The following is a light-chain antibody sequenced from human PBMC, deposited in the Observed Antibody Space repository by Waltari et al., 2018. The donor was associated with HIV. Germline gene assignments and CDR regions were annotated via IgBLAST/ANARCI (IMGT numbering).Light chain of an antibody. CDR1: STDIGSSNY. CDR3: SAYTSSITYV. V-gene: IGLV2-14*03. Sequence: QSALTQPASVSGSPGQSITISCTGTSTDIGSSNYVSWHQQHPGEAPKLIIHDFSYRPSGISNRFSGSKSGNTASLTISGLQTEDEADYYCSAYTSSITYVFGSGTRVTVL. J-gene: IGLJ1*01. CDR2: DFS.